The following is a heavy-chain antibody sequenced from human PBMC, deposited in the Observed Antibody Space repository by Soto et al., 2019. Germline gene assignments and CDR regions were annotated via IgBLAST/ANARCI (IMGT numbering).Heavy chain of an antibody. CDR1: GFTFSSYA. CDR2: ISYDGSNK. CDR3: ATTYYYDSSGYYGLDY. J-gene: IGHJ4*02. V-gene: IGHV3-30-3*01. D-gene: IGHD3-22*01. Sequence: PGGSLRLSCAASGFTFSSYAMHWVRQAPGKGLEWVAVISYDGSNKYYADSVKGRFTISRDNSKNTLYLQMNSLRAEDTAVYYCATTYYYDSSGYYGLDYWGQGTLVTVSS.